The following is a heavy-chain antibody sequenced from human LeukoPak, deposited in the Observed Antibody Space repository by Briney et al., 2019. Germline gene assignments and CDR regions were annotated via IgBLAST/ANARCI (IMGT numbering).Heavy chain of an antibody. V-gene: IGHV1-3*01. CDR2: INAGNGNT. CDR1: GYTFTSYA. CDR3: ARDHGDYYYYYGMDV. Sequence: RASVTVSCKASGYTFTSYAMHWVRQAPGQRLGWMGWINAGNGNTKYSQKFQGRVTITRDTSASTAYMELSSLRSEDTAVYYCARDHGDYYYYYGMDVWGQGTTVTVSS. J-gene: IGHJ6*02. D-gene: IGHD4-17*01.